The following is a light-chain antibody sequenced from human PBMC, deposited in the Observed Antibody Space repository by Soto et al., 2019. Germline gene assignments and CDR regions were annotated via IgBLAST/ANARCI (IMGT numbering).Light chain of an antibody. CDR1: QGVGNH. CDR2: DAS. J-gene: IGKJ2*01. Sequence: DIQMTQSPSSLSASVGARVTITCRASQGVGNHISWFQQKPGKAPKSLIYDASTLQSGVSSKFRGSGSGTDFTLTISSLQPEDFATYYCLQYNSYPRTFGQGTKLEIK. CDR3: LQYNSYPRT. V-gene: IGKV1-16*02.